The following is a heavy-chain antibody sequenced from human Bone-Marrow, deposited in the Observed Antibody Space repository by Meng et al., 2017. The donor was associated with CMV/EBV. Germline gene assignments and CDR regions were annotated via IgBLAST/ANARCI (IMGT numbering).Heavy chain of an antibody. Sequence: SETLSLTCTVSGGSISSSSYYWGWIRQPPGKGLEWIGSIYYSGSTYYNPSLKSRVTISVDTSKNQFSLKLSSVTAADTAVYYCARDHGESSYYYGMDVWGQGTMVTVSS. CDR1: GGSISSSSYY. J-gene: IGHJ6*02. CDR3: ARDHGESSYYYGMDV. CDR2: IYYSGST. D-gene: IGHD4-17*01. V-gene: IGHV4-39*01.